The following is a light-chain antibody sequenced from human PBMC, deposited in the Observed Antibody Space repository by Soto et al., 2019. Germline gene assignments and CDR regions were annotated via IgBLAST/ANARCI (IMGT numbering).Light chain of an antibody. CDR2: GAS. CDR3: QQYTTSPFT. J-gene: IGKJ3*01. Sequence: EIVLTQSPGTLSLSPGERATLYCRASQSVGSNYLAWYQQKPGQAPRVLIYGASSRATGIPDRFSGSGSGPDFTLTISRLEPEDFAVYYCQQYTTSPFTFGPGTKVDIK. CDR1: QSVGSNY. V-gene: IGKV3-20*01.